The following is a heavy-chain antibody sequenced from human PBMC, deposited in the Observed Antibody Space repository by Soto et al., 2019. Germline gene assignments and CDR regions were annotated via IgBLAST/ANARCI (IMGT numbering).Heavy chain of an antibody. CDR3: ARGSNAGLDY. V-gene: IGHV1-3*01. D-gene: IGHD2-2*01. J-gene: IGHJ4*02. Sequence: VKVSCKASGYTFTIYVMHWVRQAPGQRLEWMGWINDGNGNTEYSQKFQGRVTITRDTSASTAYMELSSLRSEDTAVYYCARGSNAGLDYWGQGTLVTVSS. CDR1: GYTFTIYV. CDR2: INDGNGNT.